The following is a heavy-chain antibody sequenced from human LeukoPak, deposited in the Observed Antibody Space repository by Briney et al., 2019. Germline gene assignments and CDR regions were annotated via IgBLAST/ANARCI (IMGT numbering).Heavy chain of an antibody. CDR3: ARGSGDGYNFVY. D-gene: IGHD5-24*01. V-gene: IGHV4-61*01. CDR2: IYYSGST. J-gene: IGHJ4*02. CDR1: GGSISSGSYY. Sequence: SQTLSLTCTVSGGSISSGSYYWSWIRQPPGKGLEWIGYIYYSGSTNYNPSLKSRVTISVDTSKNQFSLKLSSVTAADTAVYYCARGSGDGYNFVYWGQGTLVTVSS.